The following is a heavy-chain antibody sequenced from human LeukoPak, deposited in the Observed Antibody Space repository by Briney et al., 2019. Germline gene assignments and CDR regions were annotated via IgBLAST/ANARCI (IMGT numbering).Heavy chain of an antibody. D-gene: IGHD2-15*01. V-gene: IGHV3-23*01. CDR3: AKDLLRQSYYFDY. Sequence: GGSPRLSCAASGFTFSAYAMSWVRQAPGKGLEWVSVVSGSGGSTYYADSVKGRFTISRDNSKNTLYLQMDSLRAEDTAVYFCAKDLLRQSYYFDYWGQGALVTVSS. CDR1: GFTFSAYA. J-gene: IGHJ4*02. CDR2: VSGSGGST.